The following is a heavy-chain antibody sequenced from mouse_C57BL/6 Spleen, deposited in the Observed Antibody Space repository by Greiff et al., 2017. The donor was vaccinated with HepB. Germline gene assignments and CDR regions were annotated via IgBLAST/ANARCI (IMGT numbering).Heavy chain of an antibody. CDR1: GYSITSGYD. V-gene: IGHV3-1*01. Sequence: EVQRVESGPGMVKPSQSLSLTCTVTGYSITSGYDWHWIRHFPGNKLEWMGYISYSGSTNYNPSLKSRISITHDTSKNHFFLKLNAVTTEDTATYYCARGKLGFDYWGKGTTLTVSS. D-gene: IGHD4-1*01. CDR2: ISYSGST. CDR3: ARGKLGFDY. J-gene: IGHJ2*01.